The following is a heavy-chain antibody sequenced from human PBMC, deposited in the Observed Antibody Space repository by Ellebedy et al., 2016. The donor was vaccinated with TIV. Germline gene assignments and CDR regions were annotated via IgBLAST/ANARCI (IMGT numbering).Heavy chain of an antibody. CDR3: ASLAGRQRYND. J-gene: IGHJ4*02. CDR2: IKQDGTKT. Sequence: GGSLRLSCAASGFAVSSNDMSWVRQAPGKGLEWVANIKQDGTKTYHVDSVKGRFTISRDNARSLLYLQMNSLRVEDTAVYYCASLAGRQRYNDWGQGTLVTVST. D-gene: IGHD6-6*01. CDR1: GFAVSSND. V-gene: IGHV3-7*01.